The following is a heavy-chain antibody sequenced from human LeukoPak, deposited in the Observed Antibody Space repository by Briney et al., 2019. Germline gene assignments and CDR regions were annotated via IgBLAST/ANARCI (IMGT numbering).Heavy chain of an antibody. CDR2: ISSSSSYI. Sequence: GGSLRLSCAASGFTFSSYSMNWVRQAPGKGLEWVSSISSSSSYIYYADSVKGRFTISRDNAKNSLYLQMNSLRAGDTAVYYCARGGFYDYVWGSYRIDYWGQGTLVTVSS. D-gene: IGHD3-16*02. J-gene: IGHJ4*02. CDR3: ARGGFYDYVWGSYRIDY. CDR1: GFTFSSYS. V-gene: IGHV3-21*01.